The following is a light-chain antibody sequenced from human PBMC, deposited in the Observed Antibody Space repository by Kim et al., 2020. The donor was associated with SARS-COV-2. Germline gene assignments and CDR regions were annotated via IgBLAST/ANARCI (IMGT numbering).Light chain of an antibody. CDR3: QVWDSNSDHWV. V-gene: IGLV3-21*01. CDR1: NIGTNS. CDR2: RDS. J-gene: IGLJ3*02. Sequence: APGKETRSTCGGGNIGTNSVRWYQQKPGRDPVVVIYRDSDRPSGSPERSSGAKSGSLATLTISRAEAGDEADYYCQVWDSNSDHWVFGGGTQLTVL.